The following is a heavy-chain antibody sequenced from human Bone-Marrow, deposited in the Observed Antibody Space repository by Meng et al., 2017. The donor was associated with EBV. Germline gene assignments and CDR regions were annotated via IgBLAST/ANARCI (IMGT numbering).Heavy chain of an antibody. CDR1: GFTFSSYG. D-gene: IGHD1-26*01. V-gene: IGHV3-15*01. J-gene: IGHJ4*02. CDR3: TTDEGGSRF. CDR2: IRSQVDGRTA. Sequence: LLVESGGGLVQPGVSLRLSVAASGFTFSSYGMHWVRQAPGKGLEWVGRIRSQVDGRTADYSAPVKGRFTISRDDSKHTLYLQMNSLKIEDSAVYYCTTDEGGSRFWGQGTLVTVSS.